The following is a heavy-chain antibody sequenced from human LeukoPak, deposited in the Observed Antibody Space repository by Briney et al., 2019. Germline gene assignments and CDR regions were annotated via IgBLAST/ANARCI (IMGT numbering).Heavy chain of an antibody. V-gene: IGHV3-33*08. D-gene: IGHD3-10*01. CDR2: IWYDGSNK. J-gene: IGHJ4*02. Sequence: GGSLRLSCAASGFTFSDYYMSWIRQAPGKGLEWVAVIWYDGSNKYYADSVKGRFTISRDNSKNTLYLQMNSLRAEDTAVYYCARDSSLYGSGSYDYWGQGTLVTVSS. CDR1: GFTFSDYY. CDR3: ARDSSLYGSGSYDY.